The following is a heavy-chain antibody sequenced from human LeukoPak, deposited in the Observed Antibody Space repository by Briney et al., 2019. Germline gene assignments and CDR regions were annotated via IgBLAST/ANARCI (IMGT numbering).Heavy chain of an antibody. CDR2: IYYSGST. J-gene: IGHJ4*02. CDR3: ASPSSWMENVDTAMPFDY. CDR1: GDSISSSSYY. Sequence: KPSETLSLTCTVSGDSISSSSYYWGWIRQPPGKGLEWIASIYYSGSTYYNPSLKSRVTISVDTSKNQFSLKLSSVTAADTAVYYCASPSSWMENVDTAMPFDYWGQGTLVTVSS. V-gene: IGHV4-39*01. D-gene: IGHD5-18*01.